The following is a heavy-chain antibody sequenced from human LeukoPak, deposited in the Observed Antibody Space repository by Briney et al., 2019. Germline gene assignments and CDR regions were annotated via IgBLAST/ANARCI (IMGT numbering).Heavy chain of an antibody. CDR2: INHSGST. CDR3: ARAAAQVAGTPKLHPCSY. D-gene: IGHD6-19*01. J-gene: IGHJ4*02. Sequence: SETLSLTCAVYGGSFSGYYWSWIRQPPGKGLEWIGEINHSGSTNYNPSLKSRVTISVDTSKNQFSLKLSSVTAADTAVYYCARAAAQVAGTPKLHPCSYWGQGTLVTVSS. V-gene: IGHV4-34*01. CDR1: GGSFSGYY.